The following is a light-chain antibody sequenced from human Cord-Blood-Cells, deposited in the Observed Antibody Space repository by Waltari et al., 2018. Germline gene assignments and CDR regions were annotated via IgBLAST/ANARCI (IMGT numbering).Light chain of an antibody. J-gene: IGKJ1*01. CDR3: QQSYSTPPT. Sequence: DIQMTQSPSSLSASVGDRVTITCRASQSISSYLNWYHQKPGKAPKLLIYAASSLQSGVPSRFSGSGSGTDFTLTISSLQPEDFATYDCQQSYSTPPTFGQGTKVEIK. CDR2: AAS. V-gene: IGKV1-39*01. CDR1: QSISSY.